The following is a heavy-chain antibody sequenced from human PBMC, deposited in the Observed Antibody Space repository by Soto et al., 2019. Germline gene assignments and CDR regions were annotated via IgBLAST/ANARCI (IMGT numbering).Heavy chain of an antibody. Sequence: QVHLVQSGAVVKKPGASVTVSCKASGYTFTDYYLYWVRQVRQAPGQAREWIGVINPSNGRTTYAQKLQGRVTMTRDTSSSTGYMDLSNLRSDDTAVYYCAREVVATIDIYDSGMDVWGQGTTVTVSS. J-gene: IGHJ6*02. CDR2: INPSNGRT. D-gene: IGHD5-12*01. V-gene: IGHV1-46*01. CDR1: GYTFTDYY. CDR3: AREVVATIDIYDSGMDV.